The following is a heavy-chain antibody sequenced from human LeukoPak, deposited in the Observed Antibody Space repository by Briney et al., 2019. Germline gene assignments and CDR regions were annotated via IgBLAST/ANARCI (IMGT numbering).Heavy chain of an antibody. V-gene: IGHV4-59*01. CDR3: ARATADFVARDAFDI. CDR1: GGSISSYY. CDR2: IYYSGST. J-gene: IGHJ3*02. Sequence: SETLSLTCTVSGGSISSYYWSWIRQPPGKGLEWIGYIYYSGSTNYNPSLKSRVTISVDTSKNQFSLKLSSVTAADTAVYYCARATADFVARDAFDIWGQGTMVTVSS. D-gene: IGHD2-15*01.